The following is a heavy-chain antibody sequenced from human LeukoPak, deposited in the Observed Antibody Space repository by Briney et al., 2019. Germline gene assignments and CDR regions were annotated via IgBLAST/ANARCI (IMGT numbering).Heavy chain of an antibody. J-gene: IGHJ4*02. V-gene: IGHV4-34*01. CDR2: INHSEST. Sequence: SEALSLTCAVYGGFFSGYYWSWIRQPPAKEREGIGVINHSESTNYNPTLKSRVAISVDPSKNQCSLKLSSVTAADTAVYYCARITVPEILPNFDYWGQGTLVTVSS. CDR3: ARITVPEILPNFDY. D-gene: IGHD4-17*01. CDR1: GGFFSGYY.